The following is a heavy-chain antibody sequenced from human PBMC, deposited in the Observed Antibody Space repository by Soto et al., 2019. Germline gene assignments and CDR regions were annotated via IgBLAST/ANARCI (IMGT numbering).Heavy chain of an antibody. CDR1: GCSISIYY. CDR2: IYYSGST. J-gene: IGHJ5*02. Sequence: SDTLSLTSTVSGCSISIYYWSRIRQPPGKGLEWIGYIYYSGSTNYNPSLKSRVTISVDTSKNQFSLKLSSVTAADTAVYYCARKTGYFPNWFDPWGQGTLVT. CDR3: ARKTGYFPNWFDP. D-gene: IGHD3-9*01. V-gene: IGHV4-59*07.